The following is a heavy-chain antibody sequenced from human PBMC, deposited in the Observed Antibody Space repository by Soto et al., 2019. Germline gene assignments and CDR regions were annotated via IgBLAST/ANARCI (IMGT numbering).Heavy chain of an antibody. D-gene: IGHD6-19*01. CDR1: GYTFTSYY. CDR3: ARDLITGSGWYYYYYGMDV. CDR2: INPSGGST. J-gene: IGHJ6*02. V-gene: IGHV1-46*01. Sequence: ASVKVSCKASGYTFTSYYMHWVRRAPGQGLEWMGIINPSGGSTSYAQKFQGRVTMTRDTSTSTVYMELSSLRSEDTAVYYCARDLITGSGWYYYYYGMDVWGQGTTVTVSS.